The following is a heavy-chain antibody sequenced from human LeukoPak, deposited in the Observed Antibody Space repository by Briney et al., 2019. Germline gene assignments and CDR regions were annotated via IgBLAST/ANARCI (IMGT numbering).Heavy chain of an antibody. CDR2: IGAYNGNT. CDR1: GYTFTSNG. V-gene: IGHV1-18*01. J-gene: IGHJ6*02. CDR3: AGVYGDDYYYGMDV. D-gene: IGHD4-17*01. Sequence: ASVKVSCKASGYTFTSNGISWVRQAPGQGIERMGWIGAYNGNTNNAQKLQGRVTMTTDTSTSTANMELRSLRSDDTAVYYCAGVYGDDYYYGMDVWGQGTTVTVSS.